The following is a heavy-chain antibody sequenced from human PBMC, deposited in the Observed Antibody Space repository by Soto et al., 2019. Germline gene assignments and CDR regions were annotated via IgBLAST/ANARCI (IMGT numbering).Heavy chain of an antibody. CDR2: ISSDGTNT. CDR3: ANDLGPINRWLTFDY. V-gene: IGHV3-23*01. J-gene: IGHJ4*02. Sequence: EVQLLESGGGLVQPGGSLRLSCAASGFTFSSSAMSWVRQAPGKGPEWVSAISSDGTNTYYVDSVKGRFTISRDNSKNTLYLQMNSLRVEDTAVYYCANDLGPINRWLTFDYWGQGTLVTVSS. D-gene: IGHD5-12*01. CDR1: GFTFSSSA.